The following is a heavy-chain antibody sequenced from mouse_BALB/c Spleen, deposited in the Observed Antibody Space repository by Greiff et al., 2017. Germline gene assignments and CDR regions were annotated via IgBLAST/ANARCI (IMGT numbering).Heavy chain of an antibody. Sequence: DVQLQESGPGLVKPSQSLSLTCTVTGYSITSDYAWNWIRQFPGNKLEWMGYISYSGSTSYNPSLKSRISITRDTSKNQFFLQLNSVTTEDTATYYCARWWYYAMDYWGQGTSVTVSS. D-gene: IGHD1-1*02. CDR2: ISYSGST. J-gene: IGHJ4*01. CDR3: ARWWYYAMDY. CDR1: GYSITSDYA. V-gene: IGHV3-2*02.